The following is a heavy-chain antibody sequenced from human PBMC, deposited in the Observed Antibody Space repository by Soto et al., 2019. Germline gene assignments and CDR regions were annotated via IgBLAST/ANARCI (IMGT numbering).Heavy chain of an antibody. Sequence: NPSETLSLTXAVSGDSISSSNWWSWVRQPPGKGLEWIGEIYHSGSTNYNPSLKGRVTISVDKSKNQFSLKLSSVTAADTAVYYCARYDSSGYYRTLMAAFDIWGQGTMVTVSS. CDR3: ARYDSSGYYRTLMAAFDI. CDR2: IYHSGST. J-gene: IGHJ3*02. CDR1: GDSISSSNW. D-gene: IGHD3-22*01. V-gene: IGHV4-4*02.